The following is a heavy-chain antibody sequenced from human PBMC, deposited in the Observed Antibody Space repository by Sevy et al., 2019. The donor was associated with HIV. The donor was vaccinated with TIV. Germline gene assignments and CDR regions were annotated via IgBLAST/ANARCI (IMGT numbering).Heavy chain of an antibody. CDR1: GFTVSSNY. V-gene: IGHV3-53*01. J-gene: IGHJ4*02. Sequence: GGSLRLSCAASGFTVSSNYMSWVRQAPGKGLEWVSVIYSGGSTYYADTVKGRFTISRDNSKNTLYLQMNSLRAEDTAVYYCARDRYSSGWFDYWGQGTLVTVSS. CDR3: ARDRYSSGWFDY. D-gene: IGHD6-19*01. CDR2: IYSGGST.